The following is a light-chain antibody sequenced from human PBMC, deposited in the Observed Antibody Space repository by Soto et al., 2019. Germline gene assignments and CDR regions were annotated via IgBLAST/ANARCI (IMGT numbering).Light chain of an antibody. CDR1: QGITTF. V-gene: IGKV1-17*03. CDR3: QQTYNLPPT. Sequence: DIQMTQSPSAVSASVGDTVTVTCRASQGITTFLAWFRQRPGKVPERLIYGASSLQSGVPSRFSGRGSGTEFTLTISSLQPEDFGSYSCQQTYNLPPTFGGGTRVQIK. CDR2: GAS. J-gene: IGKJ4*01.